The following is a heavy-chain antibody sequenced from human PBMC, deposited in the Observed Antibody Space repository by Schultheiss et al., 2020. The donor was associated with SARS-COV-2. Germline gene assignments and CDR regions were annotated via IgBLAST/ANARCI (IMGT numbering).Heavy chain of an antibody. V-gene: IGHV4-59*08. J-gene: IGHJ5*02. CDR3: ARGGLTTAPEYNWFDP. CDR2: IYYSGST. D-gene: IGHD4-17*01. CDR1: GGSFSGYY. Sequence: SQTLSLTCAVYGGSFSGYYWSWIRQPPGKGLEWIGYIYYSGSTNYNPSLKSRVTISVDTSKNQFSLKLSSVTAADTAVYYCARGGLTTAPEYNWFDPWGQGTLVTVSS.